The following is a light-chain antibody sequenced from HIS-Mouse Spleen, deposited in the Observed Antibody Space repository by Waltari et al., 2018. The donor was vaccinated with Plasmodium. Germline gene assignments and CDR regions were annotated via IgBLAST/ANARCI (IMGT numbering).Light chain of an antibody. Sequence: EIVLTQSPATLSLSPGERATLSCRASQSVSSDLAWYQQKPGQAPRLLIYDASNRATGIPARLLGSWSGTDFTLTISSLEPEDCAVYYCQQRSNWPRVLTFGGGTKVEIK. CDR3: QQRSNWPRVLT. CDR2: DAS. CDR1: QSVSSD. J-gene: IGKJ4*01. V-gene: IGKV3-11*01.